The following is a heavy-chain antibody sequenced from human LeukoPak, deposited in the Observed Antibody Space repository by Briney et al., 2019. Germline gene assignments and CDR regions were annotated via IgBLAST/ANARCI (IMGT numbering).Heavy chain of an antibody. Sequence: GGSLRLSCAASGFTFSSYEMNWVRQAPRKGLEGVSYISSSGSNIYYADSVKGRFTISRDNAKNSLYLQMNSLRAEDTAVYYCARTDYGDPYYYYGMDVWGQGTTVTVSS. CDR3: ARTDYGDPYYYYGMDV. D-gene: IGHD4-17*01. CDR1: GFTFSSYE. CDR2: ISSSGSNI. V-gene: IGHV3-48*03. J-gene: IGHJ6*02.